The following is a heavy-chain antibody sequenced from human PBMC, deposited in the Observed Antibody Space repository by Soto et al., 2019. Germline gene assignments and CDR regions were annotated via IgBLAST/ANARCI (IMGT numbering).Heavy chain of an antibody. CDR1: GYPFSTYW. J-gene: IGHJ6*03. V-gene: IGHV3-74*01. CDR2: INSDGSST. Sequence: GGSLRLSCAASGYPFSTYWMHWVRQAPGKGLVWVSRINSDGSSTSYADSVKGRFTISRDNAKNTLYLQMNSLRAEDTAVYYCARGTRYSSSWYDYYYYYMDVWGKGTTVTVSS. CDR3: ARGTRYSSSWYDYYYYYMDV. D-gene: IGHD6-13*01.